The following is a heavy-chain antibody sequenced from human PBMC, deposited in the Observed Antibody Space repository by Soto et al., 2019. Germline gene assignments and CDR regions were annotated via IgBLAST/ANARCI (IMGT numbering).Heavy chain of an antibody. V-gene: IGHV1-18*01. CDR1: GYTFTSYG. J-gene: IGHJ6*02. CDR2: ISAYNGNT. CDR3: ARDPSSRTGKPYYYYYGMDV. Sequence: QVPLVQSGAEVKKPGASVKVSCKASGYTFTSYGISWVRQAPGQGLEWMGWISAYNGNTNYAQKLQRRVTMTTDTSTSTAYMELRSLRSDDTAVYYCARDPSSRTGKPYYYYYGMDVWGQGTTVTVSS.